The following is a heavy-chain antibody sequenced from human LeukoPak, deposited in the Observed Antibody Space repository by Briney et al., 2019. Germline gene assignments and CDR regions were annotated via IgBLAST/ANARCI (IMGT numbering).Heavy chain of an antibody. CDR1: GYSFTNYW. J-gene: IGHJ4*02. D-gene: IGHD4-17*01. CDR2: IHSADSNT. Sequence: GESLKISCKDSGYSFTNYWIGWVRQMPGKGLEWMGIIHSADSNTKYSPSFQGQVTISADKSISTAYLQWSGLKASDTAMYYCTGARHGDYRWDYWGQGALVTVSS. V-gene: IGHV5-51*01. CDR3: TGARHGDYRWDY.